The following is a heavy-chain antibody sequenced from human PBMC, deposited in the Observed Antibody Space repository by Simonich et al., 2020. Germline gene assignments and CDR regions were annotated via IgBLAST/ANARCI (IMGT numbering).Heavy chain of an antibody. Sequence: QLQLQESGPGLVKPSETLSLTCTVSGGSISSGSYYWGWIRQPPGKGLEWIGSIYYSGSTYYNPSRKSRVTISVDTSKNKFSRKLSSVTAADTAVYYCATQVDKTGEIDYWGQGTLVTVSS. CDR3: ATQVDKTGEIDY. CDR1: GGSISSGSYY. V-gene: IGHV4-39*01. J-gene: IGHJ4*02. CDR2: IYYSGST. D-gene: IGHD7-27*01.